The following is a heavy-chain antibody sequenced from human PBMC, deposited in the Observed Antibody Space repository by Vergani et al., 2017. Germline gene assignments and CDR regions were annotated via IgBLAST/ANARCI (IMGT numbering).Heavy chain of an antibody. CDR2: IYHSGST. V-gene: IGHV4-4*02. D-gene: IGHD3-10*01. CDR3: ARVVWFGELAGAFDI. CDR1: GGSISSSNW. Sequence: QVQLQESGPGLVKPSGTLSLTCAVSGGSISSSNWWSWVRPPPGKGLEWFGEIYHSGSTNYNTSLKSRVTISVDKSKNQFSLKLSSVTAADTAVYYCARVVWFGELAGAFDIWGQGTMVTVSS. J-gene: IGHJ3*02.